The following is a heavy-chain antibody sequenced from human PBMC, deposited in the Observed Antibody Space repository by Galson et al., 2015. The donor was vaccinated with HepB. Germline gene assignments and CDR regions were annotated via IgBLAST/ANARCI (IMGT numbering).Heavy chain of an antibody. CDR2: INPNSGAT. CDR3: ARDRIEGRSFTYYYGMDV. J-gene: IGHJ6*02. CDR1: GYTFTGYY. D-gene: IGHD2-15*01. V-gene: IGHV1-2*04. Sequence: SVKASCKASGYTFTGYYIHWVRQAPGQGLEWMGWINPNSGATNYAQKFQGWVTMTRDTSIKTAYMELSRLSSDDTAVYYCARDRIEGRSFTYYYGMDVWGQGTTVTVSS.